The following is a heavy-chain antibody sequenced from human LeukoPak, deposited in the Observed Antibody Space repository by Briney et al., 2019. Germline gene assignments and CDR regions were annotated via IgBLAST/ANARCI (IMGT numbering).Heavy chain of an antibody. J-gene: IGHJ4*02. CDR3: ARSGGAPLGYYFDY. CDR2: IYYSGST. V-gene: IGHV4-59*01. Sequence: PSETLSLTCTVSGGSISSYYWSWIRQPPGKGLEWIGYIYYSGSTNYNPSLKSRVTISVDTSKNQLSLKLSSVTAADTAVYYCARSGGAPLGYYFDYWGQGTLVTVSS. CDR1: GGSISSYY. D-gene: IGHD3-16*01.